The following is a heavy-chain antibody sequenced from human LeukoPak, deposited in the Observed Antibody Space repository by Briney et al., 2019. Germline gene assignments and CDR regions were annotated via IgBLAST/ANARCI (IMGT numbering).Heavy chain of an antibody. Sequence: ASVKVSCKASGYXFTSYGISWVRQAPGQGLEWMGWISAYNGNTNYAQKLQGRVTMTTDTSTSTAYMELRSLRSDDTAVYYCARVFSTPNCSGGSCYSSYYYYGMDVWGQGTTVTVSS. V-gene: IGHV1-18*01. CDR2: ISAYNGNT. CDR3: ARVFSTPNCSGGSCYSSYYYYGMDV. D-gene: IGHD2-15*01. J-gene: IGHJ6*02. CDR1: GYXFTSYG.